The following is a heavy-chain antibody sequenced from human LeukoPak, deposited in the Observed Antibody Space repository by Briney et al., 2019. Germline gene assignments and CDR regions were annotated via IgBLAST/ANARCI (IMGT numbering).Heavy chain of an antibody. CDR1: GGSISSYY. CDR3: ARELRYDNSDSGAF. Sequence: SETLSLTCTVSGGSISSYYWSWIRQPPGKGLEWIGYMYNSGSTNYNPSLKSRVTISIDTSKNQFSLKLSSVTAADTAVYYCARELRYDNSDSGAFWGQGTVVTVSS. V-gene: IGHV4-59*01. CDR2: MYNSGST. D-gene: IGHD3-22*01. J-gene: IGHJ3*01.